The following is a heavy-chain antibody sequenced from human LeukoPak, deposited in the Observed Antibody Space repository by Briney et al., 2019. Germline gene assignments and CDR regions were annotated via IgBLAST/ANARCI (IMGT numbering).Heavy chain of an antibody. CDR1: GFTLSSYA. CDR3: AKDEVDY. Sequence: GGSLRLSCAASGFTLSSYAMTWVRQAPGKGLEWVSAISDSGGKTYYADSVKGRFTISRDNSKNTLYLQMNSLKTEDTAVYYCAKDEVDYWGQGTLVTVSS. CDR2: ISDSGGKT. J-gene: IGHJ4*02. V-gene: IGHV3-23*01.